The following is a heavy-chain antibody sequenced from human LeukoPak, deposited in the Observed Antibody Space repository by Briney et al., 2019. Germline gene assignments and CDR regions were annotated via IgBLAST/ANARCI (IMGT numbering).Heavy chain of an antibody. Sequence: SVKVSCKASGGTFSSYAISWVRQAPGQGLEWMGRIIPILGIANYAQKFQGRVTITADKSTSTAYMELSSLRSEDTAVYYCARDLDSSGWYWIDYWGQGTLVTVSS. CDR3: ARDLDSSGWYWIDY. V-gene: IGHV1-69*04. J-gene: IGHJ4*02. CDR2: IIPILGIA. CDR1: GGTFSSYA. D-gene: IGHD6-19*01.